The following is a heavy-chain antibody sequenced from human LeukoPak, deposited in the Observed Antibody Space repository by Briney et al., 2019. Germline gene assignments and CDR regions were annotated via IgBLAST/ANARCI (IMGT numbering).Heavy chain of an antibody. CDR3: AKHYSSGWYFDY. J-gene: IGHJ4*02. D-gene: IGHD6-19*01. V-gene: IGHV3-21*04. Sequence: GSLRLSCASSGFTFSSYSMNWVRQAPGKGLEWVSSISSSSSYIYYADSVKGRFTISRDNAKNSLYLQMNSLRAEDTAVYYCAKHYSSGWYFDYWGQGTLVTVSS. CDR2: ISSSSSYI. CDR1: GFTFSSYS.